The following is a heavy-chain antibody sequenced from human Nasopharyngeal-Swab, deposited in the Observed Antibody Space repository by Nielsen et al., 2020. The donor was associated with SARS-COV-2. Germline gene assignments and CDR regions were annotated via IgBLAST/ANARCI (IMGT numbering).Heavy chain of an antibody. CDR3: AREAVVVVGYWFDP. V-gene: IGHV1-3*01. J-gene: IGHJ5*02. CDR2: INAGNGNT. CDR1: GYTFTSYA. Sequence: ASVKVSCKASGYTFTSYAMPWVRQAPGQRLEWMGWINAGNGNTKYSQKFQGRVTITRDTSASTAYMELSSLRSEDTAVYYCAREAVVVVGYWFDPWGQGTLVTVSS. D-gene: IGHD2-15*01.